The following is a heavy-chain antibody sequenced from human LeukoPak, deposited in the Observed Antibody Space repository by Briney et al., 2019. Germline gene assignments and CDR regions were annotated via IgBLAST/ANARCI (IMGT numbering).Heavy chain of an antibody. Sequence: GGSLRLSCAASGFTFSTNSMNWVRQAPGKGLEWISYISTSRSTIYYADSVKGRFTISSDNANNSLHLQMNSLRAEDTAVYYCATYRQVLLPFESWGQGTLVTVSS. CDR1: GFTFSTNS. CDR2: ISTSRSTI. J-gene: IGHJ4*02. D-gene: IGHD2-8*02. CDR3: ATYRQVLLPFES. V-gene: IGHV3-48*01.